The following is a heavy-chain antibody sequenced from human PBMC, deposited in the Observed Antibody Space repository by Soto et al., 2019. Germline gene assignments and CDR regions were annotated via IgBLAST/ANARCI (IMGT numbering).Heavy chain of an antibody. D-gene: IGHD3-22*01. Sequence: TGGSLRLSCAASGFTSSSYGMHWVRQAPGKGLEWVAVISYDGSNKYYADSVKGRFTISRDNSKNTLYLQMNSLRAEDTAVYYCAKGFMIVVVIDAFDIWGQGTMVTVSS. CDR2: ISYDGSNK. V-gene: IGHV3-30*18. CDR1: GFTSSSYG. J-gene: IGHJ3*02. CDR3: AKGFMIVVVIDAFDI.